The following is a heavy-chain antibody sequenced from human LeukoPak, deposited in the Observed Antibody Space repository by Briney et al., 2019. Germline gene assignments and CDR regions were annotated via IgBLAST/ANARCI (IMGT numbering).Heavy chain of an antibody. CDR2: INHSGST. D-gene: IGHD6-13*01. CDR3: ARYSTAWPYWYFDL. CDR1: GGSFSGYY. J-gene: IGHJ2*01. Sequence: SETLSLTCAVYGGSFSGYYWSWIRQPPGKGLEWIGEINHSGSTNYNPSLKSRVTISVDKSKNQFSLALTSVTAADTALYYCARYSTAWPYWYFDLWGRGTLVTVSS. V-gene: IGHV4-34*01.